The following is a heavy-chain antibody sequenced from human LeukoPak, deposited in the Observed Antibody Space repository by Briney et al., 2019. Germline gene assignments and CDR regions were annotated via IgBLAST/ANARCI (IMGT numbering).Heavy chain of an antibody. CDR2: MNSNSGNT. CDR3: ARGGYSGYDFGGVGLDP. D-gene: IGHD5-12*01. J-gene: IGHJ5*02. CDR1: GYTFTNYD. V-gene: IGHV1-8*01. Sequence: VASVKVSCKASGYTFTNYDINWVRQAPGEGPEWMGWMNSNSGNTGYAQKFQGRVAMTRNTAISTAYMELSSLKSEDTAVYYCARGGYSGYDFGGVGLDPWGQGTLVTVSS.